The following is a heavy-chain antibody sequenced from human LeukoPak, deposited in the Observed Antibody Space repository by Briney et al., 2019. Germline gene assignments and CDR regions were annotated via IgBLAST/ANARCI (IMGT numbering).Heavy chain of an antibody. CDR3: ARDWGCSSTSCYTGAFDI. CDR1: GYTFTSYG. CDR2: ISAYNGNT. D-gene: IGHD2-2*02. V-gene: IGHV1-18*01. Sequence: ASVKVSCXASGYTFTSYGISWVRQARGQGLEWMGWISAYNGNTNYAQKLQGRVTMTTDTSTSTAYMELRSLRSDDTAVYYCARDWGCSSTSCYTGAFDIGGQGTMVTVSS. J-gene: IGHJ3*02.